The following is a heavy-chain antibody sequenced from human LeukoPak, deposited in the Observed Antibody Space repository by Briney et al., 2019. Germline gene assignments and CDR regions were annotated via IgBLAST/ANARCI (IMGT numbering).Heavy chain of an antibody. D-gene: IGHD3-10*01. Sequence: AGGSLRLSCAASGFTFSSYAMSWVRQAPGKGLEWVSAISGSGGSTYYADSVKGRFTISRDNSKNTLYLQMNSLRAEDTAVYYCAKRVSYDSGSHFDYWGQGTLVTVSS. CDR1: GFTFSSYA. CDR3: AKRVSYDSGSHFDY. J-gene: IGHJ4*02. CDR2: ISGSGGST. V-gene: IGHV3-23*01.